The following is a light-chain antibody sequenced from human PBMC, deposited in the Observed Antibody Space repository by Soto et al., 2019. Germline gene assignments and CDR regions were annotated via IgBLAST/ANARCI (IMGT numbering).Light chain of an antibody. CDR3: SSYTSSSTLVV. V-gene: IGLV2-14*01. J-gene: IGLJ2*01. CDR2: DVS. Sequence: QSALTQHASVSGSPGQSITISCTGTSSDVGDYNYVSWYQQDPGKAPKLMIYDVSNRPSGVSNRFSGSKSGNTASLTISGLQAEDEADYYCSSYTSSSTLVVFGGGTKLTVL. CDR1: SSDVGDYNY.